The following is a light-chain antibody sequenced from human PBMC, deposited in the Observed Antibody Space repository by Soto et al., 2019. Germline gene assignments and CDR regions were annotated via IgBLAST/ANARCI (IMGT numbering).Light chain of an antibody. CDR2: DVS. J-gene: IGLJ1*01. CDR1: SSDVGGYNY. V-gene: IGLV2-14*01. Sequence: SALAPPASVYGSRGQSITISCPETSSDVGGYNYVSWDQQHPGKAPKLMIYDVSNRPSGVSNRFSGSKFGNTASLTISGLQAEDEADYYCSSYTSSSTLDVFGTGTKVTVL. CDR3: SSYTSSSTLDV.